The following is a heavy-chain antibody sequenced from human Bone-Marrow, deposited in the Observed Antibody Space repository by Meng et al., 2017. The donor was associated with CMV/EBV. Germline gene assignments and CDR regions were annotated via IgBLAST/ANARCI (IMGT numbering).Heavy chain of an antibody. J-gene: IGHJ4*02. V-gene: IGHV3-11*04. Sequence: LSLTCAASGFTFSDYSMSWIRQAPGRGLEWISYISNSGSSIYYADSVKGRFTISRDNARNTLYLQMSSLRVDDTAVYYCARDVAWSYGDYWGQGALVTVSS. CDR2: ISNSGSSI. CDR1: GFTFSDYS. D-gene: IGHD1-26*01. CDR3: ARDVAWSYGDY.